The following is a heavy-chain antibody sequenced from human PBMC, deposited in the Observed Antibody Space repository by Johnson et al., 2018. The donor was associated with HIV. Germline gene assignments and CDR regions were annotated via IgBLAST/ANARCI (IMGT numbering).Heavy chain of an antibody. V-gene: IGHV3-33*01. CDR3: AETVAGQGAFDI. Sequence: VQLVESGGGVVQPGRSLRLSCAASGFTFSSHGMHWVRQAPGKGLEWVAVMWYDGSDKYYADSVKGRFTISRDNSKNTLYLQMNSLRAEDTAVYYCAETVAGQGAFDIWGQGTMVTVSS. J-gene: IGHJ3*02. CDR1: GFTFSSHG. D-gene: IGHD6-19*01. CDR2: MWYDGSDK.